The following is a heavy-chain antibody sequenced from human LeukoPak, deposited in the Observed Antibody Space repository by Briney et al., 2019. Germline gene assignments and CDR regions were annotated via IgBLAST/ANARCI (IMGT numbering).Heavy chain of an antibody. CDR2: IYYSGST. CDR3: ATSPYCSSTSCKPNLDY. J-gene: IGHJ4*02. CDR1: GGSISSGGYY. V-gene: IGHV4-31*03. Sequence: PSQTLSLTCTVSGGSISSGGYYWSWIRQHPGKGLEWIGYIYYSGSTYYNPSLKSRVTISVDTSKNQFSLKLSSVTAADTAVYYCATSPYCSSTSCKPNLDYWGQGTLVTVSS. D-gene: IGHD2-2*01.